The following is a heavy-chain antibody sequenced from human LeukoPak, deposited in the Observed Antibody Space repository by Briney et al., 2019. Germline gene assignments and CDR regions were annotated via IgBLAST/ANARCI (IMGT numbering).Heavy chain of an antibody. D-gene: IGHD3-16*01. J-gene: IGHJ3*02. CDR2: IKQDGSEK. CDR3: ARDPTWGIDAFDI. Sequence: GGSLRLSCAASEFTFSSYWMSWVRQAPGKGLECVANIKQDGSEKHYVDSVKGRFTISRDNAKNSLYLQMSSLRADDTAVYYCARDPTWGIDAFDIWGQGTMVIVSS. V-gene: IGHV3-7*01. CDR1: EFTFSSYW.